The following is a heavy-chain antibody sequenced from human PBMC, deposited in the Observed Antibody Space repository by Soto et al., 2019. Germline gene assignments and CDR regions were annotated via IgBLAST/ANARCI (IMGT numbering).Heavy chain of an antibody. CDR3: ARDRRRSNDAFDI. CDR2: ISSSSSYI. J-gene: IGHJ3*02. Sequence: VGSLRLSCAASGFTFSSYSMNWVRQAPGKGLEWVSSISSSSSYIYYADSVKGRFTISRDNAKNSLYLQMNSLRAEDTAVYYCARDRRRSNDAFDIWGQGTMVTVSS. CDR1: GFTFSSYS. V-gene: IGHV3-21*01.